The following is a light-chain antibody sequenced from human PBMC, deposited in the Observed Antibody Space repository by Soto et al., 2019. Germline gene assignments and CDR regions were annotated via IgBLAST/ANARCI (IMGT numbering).Light chain of an antibody. V-gene: IGKV3-20*01. CDR1: QSVSSNY. Sequence: EVVLTQSPGTLSLSPGERATLSCRASQSVSSNYLAWYQQRPGQAPRLLIYGASGRATGIPDRFSGSGSGTAFTLTISRLEPEDSAVYFCQHYSSQTFGQGTKVEIK. J-gene: IGKJ1*01. CDR2: GAS. CDR3: QHYSSQT.